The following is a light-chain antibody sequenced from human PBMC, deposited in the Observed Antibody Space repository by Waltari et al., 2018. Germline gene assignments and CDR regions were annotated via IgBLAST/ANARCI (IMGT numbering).Light chain of an antibody. CDR2: GAS. Sequence: EIVMTQSPATLSVSPGGRAVLSCRASQSVKTNLAWYQQKPGQAPRVLVYGASRRARGVPDRFSGSGSETEFTLTISSLQSEDFAVYYCQQYNTWPPNYTFGQGTKLEIK. CDR3: QQYNTWPPNYT. V-gene: IGKV3-15*01. J-gene: IGKJ2*01. CDR1: QSVKTN.